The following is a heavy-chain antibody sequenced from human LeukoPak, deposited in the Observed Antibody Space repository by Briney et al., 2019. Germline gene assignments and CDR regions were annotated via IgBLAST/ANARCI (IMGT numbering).Heavy chain of an antibody. D-gene: IGHD3-9*01. CDR3: ARMIFSIDY. J-gene: IGHJ4*02. CDR2: IKQDGSEK. CDR1: KFTFSNFA. V-gene: IGHV3-7*01. Sequence: GGSLRLSCAASKFTFSNFAMSWVRQAPGKGLEWVANIKQDGSEKYYVDSVKGRFTISRDNAKNSLYLQMNSLRAEDTAVYYCARMIFSIDYWGQGTLVTVSS.